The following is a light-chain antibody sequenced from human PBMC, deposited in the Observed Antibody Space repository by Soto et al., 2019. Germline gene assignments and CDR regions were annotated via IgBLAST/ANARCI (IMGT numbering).Light chain of an antibody. CDR3: ETWDSSLSAVM. Sequence: QSVLTQPPSVSAAPGQKVTISCSGSSSNIESDYVSWYQQLPGTAPKLLIYDNNLRPSGIPDRFSGSKSGTSATLGITGLQTGDEADYYCETWDSSLSAVMFGGGTKLTVL. CDR1: SSNIESDY. J-gene: IGLJ3*02. CDR2: DNN. V-gene: IGLV1-51*01.